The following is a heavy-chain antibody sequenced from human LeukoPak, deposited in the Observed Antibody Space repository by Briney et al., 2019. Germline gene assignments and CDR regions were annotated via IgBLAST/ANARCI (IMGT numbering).Heavy chain of an antibody. D-gene: IGHD1-1*01. J-gene: IGHJ6*02. CDR2: ISAYNGNT. V-gene: IGHV1-18*01. CDR3: ARAGNIGVFSAYYYYGMDV. CDR1: GYTFTSYG. Sequence: GASVKVSYKASGYTFTSYGISWVRQAPGQGLEWMGWISAYNGNTNYAQKLQGRVTMTTDTSTSTAYMELRSLRSDDTAVYYCARAGNIGVFSAYYYYGMDVWGQGPRSPSP.